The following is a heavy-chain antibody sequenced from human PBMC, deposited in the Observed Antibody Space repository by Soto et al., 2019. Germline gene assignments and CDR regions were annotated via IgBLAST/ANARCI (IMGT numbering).Heavy chain of an antibody. CDR2: INAGNGNT. Sequence: GASVKVSCKASGYTFTSYAMHWVRQAPGQRLEWMGWINAGNGNTKYSQKFQGRVTITRDTSASTAYMELSSLRSEDTAVYYCARVLWGGYSSRNMDVWGKGTTVTVSS. D-gene: IGHD6-13*01. J-gene: IGHJ6*04. CDR1: GYTFTSYA. V-gene: IGHV1-3*01. CDR3: ARVLWGGYSSRNMDV.